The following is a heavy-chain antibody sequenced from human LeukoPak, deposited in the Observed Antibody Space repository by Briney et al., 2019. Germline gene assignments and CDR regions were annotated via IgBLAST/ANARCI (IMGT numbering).Heavy chain of an antibody. Sequence: GGSLRLSCAASGFTFSSYAMSWVRQAPGKGLEWVSAISGSGGSTYYADSVKGRFTISRDNSKNTLYLQMNSLRAEDTAVYYLPKSILCFGELPLQTPRTYFDYWAREPWSPSPQ. V-gene: IGHV3-23*01. CDR1: GFTFSSYA. CDR3: PKSILCFGELPLQTPRTYFDY. D-gene: IGHD3-10*01. CDR2: ISGSGGST. J-gene: IGHJ4*02.